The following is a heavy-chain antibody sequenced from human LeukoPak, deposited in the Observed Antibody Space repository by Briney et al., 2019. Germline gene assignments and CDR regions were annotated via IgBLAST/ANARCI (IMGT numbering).Heavy chain of an antibody. CDR2: IHSGGST. J-gene: IGHJ4*02. D-gene: IGHD2-21*01. V-gene: IGHV3-66*01. CDR1: GLTVSSNS. CDR3: ARDRYRSSIDYCAGDCSLDY. Sequence: GGSLRLSCAASGLTVSSNSMTWVRQPPGKGLEWVSVIHSGGSTYYPDSVKGRFTISKDDSKNTLYLQMNSLRAEDTAVYYCARDRYRSSIDYCAGDCSLDYWGQGTLVTVSS.